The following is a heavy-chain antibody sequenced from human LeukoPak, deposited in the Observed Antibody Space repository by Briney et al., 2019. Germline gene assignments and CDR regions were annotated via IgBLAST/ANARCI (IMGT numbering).Heavy chain of an antibody. CDR1: GYTFTSYY. CDR3: ARGRFVLDYYRFYY. V-gene: IGHV1-46*01. J-gene: IGHJ4*02. Sequence: ASVKVSCKASGYTFTSYYMHWVRQAPGQGLEWMGMFNPSGGGTTYAQKCQGRVTMTRDTSTSTVYMELSSLRSEDTAVYYCARGRFVLDYYRFYYWGQGTLVTVSS. D-gene: IGHD3-22*01. CDR2: FNPSGGGT.